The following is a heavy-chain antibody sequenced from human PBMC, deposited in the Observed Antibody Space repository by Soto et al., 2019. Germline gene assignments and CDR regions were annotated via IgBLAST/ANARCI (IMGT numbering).Heavy chain of an antibody. J-gene: IGHJ6*02. V-gene: IGHV1-2*02. D-gene: IGHD2-2*02. Sequence: QVQLVQSGAEVKKPGASVKVSCKASGYTITGYYMHWVRQAPGQGLEWMGWINPNSGGTNYAQKFQGRVTMTRDTSISTAYMELSRLRSDDTAVYYCARDGPAAIGGYYGMDVWGQGTTVTVSS. CDR2: INPNSGGT. CDR1: GYTITGYY. CDR3: ARDGPAAIGGYYGMDV.